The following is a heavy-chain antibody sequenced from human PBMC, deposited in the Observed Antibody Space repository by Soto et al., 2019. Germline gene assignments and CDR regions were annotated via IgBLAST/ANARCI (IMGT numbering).Heavy chain of an antibody. CDR2: IYYSGST. CDR3: ERSIEAAPPIGGMDV. V-gene: IGHV4-59*01. D-gene: IGHD6-13*01. J-gene: IGHJ6*02. CDR1: GGSISSYY. Sequence: PSETLSLTCTVSGGSISSYYWSWIRQPPGKGLEWIGYIYYSGSTNYNPSLKSRVTISVDTSKNQFSLKLSSVTAADTAVYYCERSIEAAPPIGGMDVWGQGTTVTVYS.